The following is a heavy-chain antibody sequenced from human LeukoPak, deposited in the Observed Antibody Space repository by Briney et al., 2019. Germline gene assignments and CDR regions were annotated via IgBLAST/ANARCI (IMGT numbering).Heavy chain of an antibody. D-gene: IGHD3-10*01. CDR2: INNSGTT. J-gene: IGHJ5*02. CDR1: GGSVSGYY. CDR3: ARGSEMVRGARHYNWLDP. Sequence: SETLSLTCAVYGGSVSGYYWSWIRQPPGKGLEWIGEINNSGTTNYKSSFKSRVTISVDMSKNQISLKLSSVTAADTALYYCARGSEMVRGARHYNWLDPWGRGSLVTVSS. V-gene: IGHV4-34*01.